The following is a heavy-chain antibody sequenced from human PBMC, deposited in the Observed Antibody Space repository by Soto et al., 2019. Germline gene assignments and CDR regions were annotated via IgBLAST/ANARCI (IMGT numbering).Heavy chain of an antibody. CDR3: ARGFVDSSGYFYY. CDR1: GYTFTSYA. D-gene: IGHD3-22*01. V-gene: IGHV1-3*01. Sequence: ASVKVSFKASGYTFTSYAMHWVRQAPGQRLEWMGWINAGNGNTKYSQKFQGRVTITRDTSASTAYMELSSLRSEDTAVYYCARGFVDSSGYFYYWGQGTLVTVSS. CDR2: INAGNGNT. J-gene: IGHJ4*02.